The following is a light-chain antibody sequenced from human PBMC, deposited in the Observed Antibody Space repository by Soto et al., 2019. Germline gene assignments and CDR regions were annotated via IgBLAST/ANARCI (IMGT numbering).Light chain of an antibody. Sequence: IVTTQSPATLSVSPGERATLSCRASQSVTSNLAWYQQKPGQAPRLLIYGASTRATGIPARFSGSGSGTEFTLTISSLQSEDFAVYYCQQYNNWGFTFGPGTKVDIK. CDR3: QQYNNWGFT. CDR2: GAS. J-gene: IGKJ3*01. CDR1: QSVTSN. V-gene: IGKV3-15*01.